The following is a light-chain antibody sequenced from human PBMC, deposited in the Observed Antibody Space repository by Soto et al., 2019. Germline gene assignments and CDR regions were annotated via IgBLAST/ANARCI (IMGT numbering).Light chain of an antibody. V-gene: IGKV1-5*01. J-gene: IGKJ1*01. CDR3: QQYNTYWT. Sequence: DIQMTQSRSTLSASVGGRGTITCRASQTISSWLAWYQQKPGKPPKLLIFDASTLQRGVPSRFSGSGSGTEFTLTISSLQPDDFATYYCQQYNTYWTFGQGTKVDIK. CDR2: DAS. CDR1: QTISSW.